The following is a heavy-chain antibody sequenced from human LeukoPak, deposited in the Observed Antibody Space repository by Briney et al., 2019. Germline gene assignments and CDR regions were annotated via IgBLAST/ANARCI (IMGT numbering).Heavy chain of an antibody. V-gene: IGHV4-59*01. CDR1: GGSISSYY. CDR2: IYYSGST. Sequence: SETLSLTCTVSGGSISSYYWSWIRQPPGKGLEWIGYIYYSGSTNYNPSLKSRVTISVDTSKNQFSLKLSSVTAADTAVYSCARVSGTSCGGDCYGAFDIWGQGTMVTVSS. D-gene: IGHD2-21*02. J-gene: IGHJ3*02. CDR3: ARVSGTSCGGDCYGAFDI.